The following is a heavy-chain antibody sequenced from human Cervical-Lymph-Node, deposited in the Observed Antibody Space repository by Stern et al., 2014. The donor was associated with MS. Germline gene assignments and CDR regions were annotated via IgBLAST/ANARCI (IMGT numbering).Heavy chain of an antibody. J-gene: IGHJ4*02. CDR3: AKEGNFGDYVN. CDR2: IYRVGTT. D-gene: IGHD4-17*01. CDR1: GFTVNLNA. Sequence: VHLVKSGGDLVQPGGSLRLSFEASGFTVNLNAMGWVRQAPWKGLELVSGIYRVGTTYYGDSAKVRFTISRDNSKNTLYLQMNSLRVEDTAVYYCAKEGNFGDYVNWGQGTLVTVSS. V-gene: IGHV3-66*02.